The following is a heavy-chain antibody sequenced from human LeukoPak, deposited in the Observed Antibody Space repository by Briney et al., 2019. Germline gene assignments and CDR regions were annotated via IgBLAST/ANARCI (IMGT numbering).Heavy chain of an antibody. CDR2: INPNSGGT. D-gene: IGHD2-2*01. V-gene: IGHV1-2*02. Sequence: GASVKVSCKASGYTFTNYAISWVRQAPGQGLEWMGWINPNSGGTNYAQKFQGRVTMTRDTSISTAYMELSRLRSDDTAVYYCASLVVPADYDAFDIWGQGTMVTVSS. CDR3: ASLVVPADYDAFDI. J-gene: IGHJ3*02. CDR1: GYTFTNYA.